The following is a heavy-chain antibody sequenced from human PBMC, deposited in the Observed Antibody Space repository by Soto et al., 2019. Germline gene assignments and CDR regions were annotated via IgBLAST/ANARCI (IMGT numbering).Heavy chain of an antibody. J-gene: IGHJ4*02. CDR3: AREPSRGGPFDY. CDR1: GGSISSYY. Sequence: SETLSLTCTVSGGSISSYYWSWIRQPAGKGLEWIGRIYTSGSTNYNPSLKSRVTMSVDTSKNQFSPKLSSVTAADTAVYYCAREPSRGGPFDYWGQGTLVTVSS. V-gene: IGHV4-4*07. D-gene: IGHD3-10*01. CDR2: IYTSGST.